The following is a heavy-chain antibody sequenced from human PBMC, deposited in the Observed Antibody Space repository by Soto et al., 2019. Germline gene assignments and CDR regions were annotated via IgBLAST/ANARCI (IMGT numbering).Heavy chain of an antibody. Sequence: GASVKVSCKASGGTFSSYAISWVRQAPGQGLEWMGGIIPIFGTANYAQKFQGRVTITADESTSTAYMELSSLRSEDTAVYYCARDLGYRPSDILTGSFDYWGQGTLVTVSS. D-gene: IGHD3-9*01. CDR2: IIPIFGTA. CDR3: ARDLGYRPSDILTGSFDY. J-gene: IGHJ4*02. CDR1: GGTFSSYA. V-gene: IGHV1-69*13.